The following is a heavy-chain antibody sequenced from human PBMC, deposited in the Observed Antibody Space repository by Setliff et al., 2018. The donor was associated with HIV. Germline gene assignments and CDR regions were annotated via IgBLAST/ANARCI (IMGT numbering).Heavy chain of an antibody. CDR2: TYYRSKWYN. CDR1: GDSVSSNSAA. D-gene: IGHD6-13*01. Sequence: SQTLSLTCVVSGDSVSSNSAAWNWIRQSPSRGLEWLGRTYYRSKWYNNYAVSVKSRITINPDTSKNQFSLHLNSVTPEDTAMYYCARDRWFSNNWYSDYWGQGTLVTVSS. J-gene: IGHJ4*02. CDR3: ARDRWFSNNWYSDY. V-gene: IGHV6-1*01.